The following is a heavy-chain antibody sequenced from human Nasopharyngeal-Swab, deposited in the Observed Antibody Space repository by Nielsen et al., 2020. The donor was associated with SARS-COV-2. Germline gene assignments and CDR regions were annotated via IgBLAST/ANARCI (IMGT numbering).Heavy chain of an antibody. V-gene: IGHV4-30-2*01. Sequence: WIRQPPGKGLEWIGYTYHSGSTYYNPSLKSRVTISVDRSKNQFSLKLSSVTAADTAVYYCARGSAQYSGYDIGHYYYYYMDVWGKGTTVTVSS. J-gene: IGHJ6*03. CDR3: ARGSAQYSGYDIGHYYYYYMDV. CDR2: TYHSGST. D-gene: IGHD5-12*01.